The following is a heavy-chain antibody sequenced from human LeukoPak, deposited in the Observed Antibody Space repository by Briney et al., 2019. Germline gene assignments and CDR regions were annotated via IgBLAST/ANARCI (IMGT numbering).Heavy chain of an antibody. CDR1: GGSFSGYY. D-gene: IGHD3-10*01. Sequence: PSETLSLTCAVYGGSFSGYYWSWIRQPPGKGLEWIGEINHSGSTNYNPSLKSRVTISVDTSKNQFSLKLSSVTAADTAVYYCARHGVLLWFGESRLYFDYWGQGTLVTVSS. J-gene: IGHJ4*02. CDR3: ARHGVLLWFGESRLYFDY. CDR2: INHSGST. V-gene: IGHV4-34*01.